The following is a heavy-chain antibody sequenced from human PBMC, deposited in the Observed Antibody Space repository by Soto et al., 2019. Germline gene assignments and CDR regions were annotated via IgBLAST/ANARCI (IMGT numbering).Heavy chain of an antibody. D-gene: IGHD3-9*01. CDR2: INPNSGGT. J-gene: IGHJ4*02. CDR3: ARPPGYISDWYYFDL. Sequence: ASVKVSCKASGYTFTGYYMHWVRQAPGQGLEWMGWINPNSGGTNYAQKFQGWVTMTRDTSISTAYMELSRLRSDDTAVYYCARPPGYISDWYYFDLWGQGTQVTVSS. CDR1: GYTFTGYY. V-gene: IGHV1-2*04.